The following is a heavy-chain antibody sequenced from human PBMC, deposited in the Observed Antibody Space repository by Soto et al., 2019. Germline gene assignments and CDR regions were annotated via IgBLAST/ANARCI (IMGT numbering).Heavy chain of an antibody. CDR1: GGTFSSYT. V-gene: IGHV1-69*02. D-gene: IGHD3-3*01. J-gene: IGHJ4*02. CDR2: IIPILGIA. Sequence: QVQLVQSGGEVKKPGSSVKVSCKASGGTFSSYTISWVRQAPGQGLEWMGRIIPILGIANYAQKFQGRVTITADKSTSTAYMELSSLRSEDTAVYYCASHLSDSYFDYWGQGTLVTVSS. CDR3: ASHLSDSYFDY.